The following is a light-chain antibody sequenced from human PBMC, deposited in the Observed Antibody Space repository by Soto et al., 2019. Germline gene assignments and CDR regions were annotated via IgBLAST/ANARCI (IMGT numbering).Light chain of an antibody. CDR1: QSVGNN. J-gene: IGKJ1*01. CDR2: GAS. CDR3: LQHNSYPWT. Sequence: EIVMTQSPGTLSVSPGERVTLSCRASQSVGNNLAWHQQKPGQAPRLLIYGASTRATGFPARFSGSGSGTEFTLTISSLQSEDFAVYYCLQHNSYPWTFGQGTKVEIK. V-gene: IGKV3-15*01.